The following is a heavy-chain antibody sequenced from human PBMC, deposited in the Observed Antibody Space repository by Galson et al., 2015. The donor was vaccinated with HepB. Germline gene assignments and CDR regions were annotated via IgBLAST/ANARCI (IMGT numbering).Heavy chain of an antibody. CDR1: GFTFSSYG. CDR3: ARSPHHGALTYYYDSSGYTGGT. J-gene: IGHJ5*02. D-gene: IGHD3-22*01. V-gene: IGHV3-33*01. Sequence: SLRLSCAASGFTFSSYGMHWVRQAPGKGLEWVAVIWYDGSNKYYADSVKGRFTISRDNSKNTLYLQMNSLRAEDTAVYYCARSPHHGALTYYYDSSGYTGGTWGQGTLVTVSS. CDR2: IWYDGSNK.